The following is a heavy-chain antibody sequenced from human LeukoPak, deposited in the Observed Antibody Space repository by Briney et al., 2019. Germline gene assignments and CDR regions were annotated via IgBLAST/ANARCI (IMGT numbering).Heavy chain of an antibody. Sequence: AGGSLRLSCVASGFTFSSYWMHWVRQAPGKGLVWVSRINSDGSSTSYADSVKGRFTISRDNSKDMLYLQLNSLRAEDTAVYYCAKGDPPTYYDILTGQDYWGQGTLVTVSS. CDR2: INSDGSST. J-gene: IGHJ4*02. CDR3: AKGDPPTYYDILTGQDY. CDR1: GFTFSSYW. V-gene: IGHV3-74*01. D-gene: IGHD3-9*01.